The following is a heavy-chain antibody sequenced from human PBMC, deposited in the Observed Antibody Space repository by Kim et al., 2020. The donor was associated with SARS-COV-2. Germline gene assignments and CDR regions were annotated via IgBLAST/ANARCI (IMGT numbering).Heavy chain of an antibody. CDR3: AKESGVLWFGELSPLGY. V-gene: IGHV3-33*06. CDR1: GFTFSSYG. J-gene: IGHJ4*02. D-gene: IGHD3-10*01. CDR2: IWYDGSNK. Sequence: GGSLRLSCAASGFTFSSYGMHWVRQAPGKGLEWVAVIWYDGSNKYYADSVKGRFTISRDNSKNTLYLQMNSLRAEDTAVYYCAKESGVLWFGELSPLGYWGQGTLVTVSS.